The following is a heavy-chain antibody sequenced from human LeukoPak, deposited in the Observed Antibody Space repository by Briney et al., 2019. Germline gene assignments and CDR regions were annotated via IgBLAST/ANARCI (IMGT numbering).Heavy chain of an antibody. Sequence: GGSLRLSCAASGFTFSNYWITWVRQAPGKGLEWVANIKRDGSEKYYVDSVKGRFTISRDNAKNSLYLQMNSLRAEDTAVYYCAKGSGKPPSPRPDDAFDIWGQGTMVTVSS. D-gene: IGHD1-14*01. CDR1: GFTFSNYW. CDR3: AKGSGKPPSPRPDDAFDI. V-gene: IGHV3-7*03. J-gene: IGHJ3*02. CDR2: IKRDGSEK.